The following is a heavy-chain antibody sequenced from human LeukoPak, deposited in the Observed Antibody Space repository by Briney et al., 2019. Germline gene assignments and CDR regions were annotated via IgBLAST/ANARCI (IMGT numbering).Heavy chain of an antibody. V-gene: IGHV3-53*01. D-gene: IGHD2-2*01. J-gene: IGHJ4*02. Sequence: GGSLRLSCAASGLTVSTNYRSWVRQPPGKGLEWVSVIYSGGSTNYAASVKGRFTISGDNSKNTLYLQMNSLRAEDTAVYYCAKGAFCSSTSCYGHPDYWGQGTLVTVSS. CDR2: IYSGGST. CDR1: GLTVSTNY. CDR3: AKGAFCSSTSCYGHPDY.